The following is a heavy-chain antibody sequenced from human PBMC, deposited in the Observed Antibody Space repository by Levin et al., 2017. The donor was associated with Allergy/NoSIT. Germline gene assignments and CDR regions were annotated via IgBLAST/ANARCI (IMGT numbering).Heavy chain of an antibody. V-gene: IGHV3-48*04. CDR1: GLNFATSN. J-gene: IGHJ4*02. CDR2: IRSNSDNV. Sequence: GGSLRLSCEISGLNFATSNMDWVRQAPGEGLEWVSYIRSNSDNVYYADSVKGRFTVSRDNAKNSLYLQMNSLRVEDTAVYYCVKDDYYDTEAFGATDYWGQGTLVTVSS. D-gene: IGHD3-22*01. CDR3: VKDDYYDTEAFGATDY.